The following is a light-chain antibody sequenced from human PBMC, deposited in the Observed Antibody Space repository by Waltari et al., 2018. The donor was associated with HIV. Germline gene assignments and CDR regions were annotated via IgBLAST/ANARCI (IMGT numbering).Light chain of an antibody. Sequence: EIVLTQSPGTLSLSPGERATLSCRASQSIYGSYLAWYQQKPGQPPRFLIYGASSRAAGNPDRFSGSGSGTEFTLTISRLEPEDFAVYYCQRYSTSPPYTFGQGTKLENK. CDR2: GAS. CDR3: QRYSTSPPYT. CDR1: QSIYGSY. J-gene: IGKJ2*01. V-gene: IGKV3-20*01.